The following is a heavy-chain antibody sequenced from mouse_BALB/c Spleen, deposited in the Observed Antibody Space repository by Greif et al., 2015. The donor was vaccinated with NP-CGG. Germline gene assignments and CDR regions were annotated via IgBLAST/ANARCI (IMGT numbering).Heavy chain of an antibody. CDR3: ARYYGSSYWYFDV. Sequence: VQLQQSGAELVRPGTSVKVSCKASGYAFTNYLIEWVKQRPGQGLEWIGVINPGSGGTNYNEKFKGKATLTADKSSSTAYMQLSSLTSDDSAVYFCARYYGSSYWYFDVWAQGPRSPSPQ. D-gene: IGHD1-1*01. CDR1: GYAFTNYL. J-gene: IGHJ1*01. V-gene: IGHV1-54*01. CDR2: INPGSGGT.